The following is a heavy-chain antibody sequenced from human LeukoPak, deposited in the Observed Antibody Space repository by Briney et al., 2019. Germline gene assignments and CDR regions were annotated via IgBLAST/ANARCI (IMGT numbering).Heavy chain of an antibody. CDR3: ARVNFEPTIAFDY. Sequence: SETLSLTCTVSGGSISSSSYYWGWIRQPPGKGLEWIGSIYYSGSTYYNPSLKSRVTISVDTSKNQFSLKLSSVTAADTAVYYCARVNFEPTIAFDYWGQGTLVTVSS. D-gene: IGHD6-13*01. CDR2: IYYSGST. V-gene: IGHV4-39*07. J-gene: IGHJ4*02. CDR1: GGSISSSSYY.